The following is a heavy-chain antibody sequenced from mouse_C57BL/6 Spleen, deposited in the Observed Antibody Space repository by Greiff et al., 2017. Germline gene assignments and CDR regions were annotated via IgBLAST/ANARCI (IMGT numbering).Heavy chain of an antibody. J-gene: IGHJ2*01. D-gene: IGHD2-4*01. V-gene: IGHV1-83*01. CDR3: APEGGLLRRNY. CDR2: YPGSGNTY. CDR1: YTFTDYYM. Sequence: VQLKESGPELVKPGASVKMSCKASGYTFTDYYMHWVKQKPGKGLEWIGEIYPGSGNTYYNEKFKGKATLTADTSSSTAYMQLSSLTSEDSAVYFCVAPEGGLLRRNYWGQGTTLTVSS.